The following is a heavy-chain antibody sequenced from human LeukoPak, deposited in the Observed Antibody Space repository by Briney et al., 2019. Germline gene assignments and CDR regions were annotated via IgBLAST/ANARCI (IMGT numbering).Heavy chain of an antibody. D-gene: IGHD3-10*01. V-gene: IGHV5-51*01. CDR3: ARLVGYYGSGSYSPYYFDY. J-gene: IGHJ4*02. CDR2: IYPGDSDT. Sequence: GESLKISCKGSGYSFTSYWIGWVRQMPGKGLEWMGIIYPGDSDTRYSPSFQGQVTISADKSISTAYLQWSSLKASDTAMYYCARLVGYYGSGSYSPYYFDYWGQGTLVTVSS. CDR1: GYSFTSYW.